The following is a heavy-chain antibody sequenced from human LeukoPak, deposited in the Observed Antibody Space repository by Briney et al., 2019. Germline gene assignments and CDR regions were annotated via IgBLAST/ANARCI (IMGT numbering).Heavy chain of an antibody. CDR2: IKQDEREK. V-gene: IGHV3-7*01. J-gene: IGHJ4*02. CDR3: ARDAWRDRYFDY. D-gene: IGHD1-1*01. CDR1: GFTFTNYW. Sequence: GGSLRLSCAASGFTFTNYWMSWVRQAPGKGLEWVANIKQDEREKFYVDSMKGRFTISRDNAKNSMYLQLNSLRAEDTAVYYCARDAWRDRYFDYWGQGILVTVSS.